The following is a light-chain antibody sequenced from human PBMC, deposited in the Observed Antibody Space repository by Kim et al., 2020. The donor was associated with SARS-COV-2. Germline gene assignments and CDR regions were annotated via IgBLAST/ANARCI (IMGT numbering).Light chain of an antibody. Sequence: VLRGQTAGITCIRDKWGDKYASWYQQKPGRSPVLVIFHDAKRPSGIPERFSGSNSGNTATLTISGTQAMDEADYFCQAWDSTTVVFGGGTQLTVL. CDR1: KWGDKY. CDR3: QAWDSTTVV. V-gene: IGLV3-1*01. J-gene: IGLJ3*02. CDR2: HDA.